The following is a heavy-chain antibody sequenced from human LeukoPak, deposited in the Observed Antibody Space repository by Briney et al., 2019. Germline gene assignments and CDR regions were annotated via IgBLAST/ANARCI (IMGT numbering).Heavy chain of an antibody. CDR3: AVRGSGSSAYFDY. J-gene: IGHJ4*02. Sequence: GGSLRLSCAASGFTSDDYAMHWVRQAPGKGLEWVSLIGGDGGSTYYADSVKGRFTISRDNSKNSLYLQMNSLRTEDTALYYCAVRGSGSSAYFDYWGQGTLVTVSS. CDR2: IGGDGGST. CDR1: GFTSDDYA. D-gene: IGHD3-10*01. V-gene: IGHV3-43*02.